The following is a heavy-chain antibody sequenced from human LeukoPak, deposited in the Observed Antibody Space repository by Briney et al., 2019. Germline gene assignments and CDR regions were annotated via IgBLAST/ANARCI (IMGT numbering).Heavy chain of an antibody. CDR3: ARDRVRGNSNPYFDY. J-gene: IGHJ4*02. D-gene: IGHD4-11*01. CDR1: GVSVNSGSYY. Sequence: SETLSLTCTVSGVSVNSGSYYWNWIRQPPGKGLEWIGYIYYSGSTNYNPSLKSRVTISVDTPKNQFSLKLSSVTAADTAVYYCARDRVRGNSNPYFDYWGQGTLVTVSS. V-gene: IGHV4-61*01. CDR2: IYYSGST.